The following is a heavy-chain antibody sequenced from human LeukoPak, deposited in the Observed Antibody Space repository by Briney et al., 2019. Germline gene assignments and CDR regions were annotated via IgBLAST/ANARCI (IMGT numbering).Heavy chain of an antibody. J-gene: IGHJ5*02. Sequence: GASVKVSCKASGYTFTSYYMHWVRQAPGQGLEWMGIINPSGGSTSYAQKFQGRVTMTRDTSTSTVYMELSSLRSEDTAVYYYARGWEPSPDSSGWYRDWFDPWGQGTLVTVSS. D-gene: IGHD6-19*01. CDR3: ARGWEPSPDSSGWYRDWFDP. CDR2: INPSGGST. V-gene: IGHV1-46*01. CDR1: GYTFTSYY.